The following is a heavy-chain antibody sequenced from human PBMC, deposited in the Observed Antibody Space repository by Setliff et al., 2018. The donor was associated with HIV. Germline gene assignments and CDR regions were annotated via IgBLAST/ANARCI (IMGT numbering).Heavy chain of an antibody. CDR2: IIPILGIA. V-gene: IGHV1-69*10. CDR1: GGTFSSYA. CDR3: ARAQYQLLEPPTYNWFDP. D-gene: IGHD2-2*01. Sequence: AASVKVSCKASGGTFSSYAISWVRQAPGQGLEWMGGIIPILGIANYAQKFQDRVTITADKSTDTAYMELSSLRSEDTAVYYCARAQYQLLEPPTYNWFDPWGQGTLVTVSS. J-gene: IGHJ5*02.